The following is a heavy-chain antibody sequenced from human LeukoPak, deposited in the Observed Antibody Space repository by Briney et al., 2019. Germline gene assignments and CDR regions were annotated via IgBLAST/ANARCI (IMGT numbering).Heavy chain of an antibody. CDR1: GFTVSSNY. V-gene: IGHV3-48*02. CDR2: ISSSRTTT. Sequence: GGSLRLSCAASGFTVSSNYMSWVRQAPGKGLEWVSYISSSRTTTYYADSVKGRFTISRDSAKNSLYLQMNSLRDEDTAVYYCARVDSYWYFDLWGRGILVAVSS. J-gene: IGHJ2*01. CDR3: ARVDSYWYFDL. D-gene: IGHD3/OR15-3a*01.